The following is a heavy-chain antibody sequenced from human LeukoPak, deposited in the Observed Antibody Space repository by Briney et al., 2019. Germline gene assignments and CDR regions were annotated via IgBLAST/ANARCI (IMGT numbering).Heavy chain of an antibody. CDR3: ARGYCSGATCYSFDY. V-gene: IGHV5-51*01. Sequence: GESLKISCKGSGYSFTSYWIGWVRQMPGKGLEWMGVIYPDDSDTRYSPSFQGQVTISADKSISTAYLQWSSLRASDTAIYYCARGYCSGATCYSFDYWGQGTLVTVSS. J-gene: IGHJ4*02. CDR1: GYSFTSYW. D-gene: IGHD2-15*01. CDR2: IYPDDSDT.